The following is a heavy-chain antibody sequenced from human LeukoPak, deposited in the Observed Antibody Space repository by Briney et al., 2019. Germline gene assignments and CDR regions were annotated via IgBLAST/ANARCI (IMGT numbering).Heavy chain of an antibody. CDR3: TGNYYGSGSYADFDY. CDR2: IRSIANGSAT. J-gene: IGHJ4*02. Sequence: GGSLRLSCAASGFTFSGSALHWVRQASGKGREWVGRIRSIANGSATAYAASVKGRFTISRDDSKNTAYLQMDSLKTEDTAVYYCTGNYYGSGSYADFDYWGQGTLVTVSS. V-gene: IGHV3-73*01. CDR1: GFTFSGSA. D-gene: IGHD3-10*01.